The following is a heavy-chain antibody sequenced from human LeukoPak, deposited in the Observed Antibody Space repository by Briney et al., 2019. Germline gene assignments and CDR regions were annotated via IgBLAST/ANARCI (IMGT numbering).Heavy chain of an antibody. CDR2: ISSSGSTI. V-gene: IGHV3-48*03. J-gene: IGHJ4*02. CDR3: ARVYVGAADY. Sequence: GGSLRLSCAASGFTFSSYEMNWVRQAPGKGLEWVSYISSSGSTIYYADSVKGRFTISRDNAKNSLYLQMNSLRAEDTAVYYCARVYVGAADYWGQGTLVTVSS. CDR1: GFTFSSYE. D-gene: IGHD1-26*01.